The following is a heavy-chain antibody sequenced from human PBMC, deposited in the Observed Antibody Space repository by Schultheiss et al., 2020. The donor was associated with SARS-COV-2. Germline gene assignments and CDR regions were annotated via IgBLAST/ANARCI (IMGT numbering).Heavy chain of an antibody. Sequence: GGSLRLSCAASGFTFSTYAMHWVRQSPGKGLEWVAVISYDGNNKYYTDSVKGRFTISRDNSKNTLLLQMSSLRAEDTAVYYCARDRGIDYWGQGTLVTVSS. CDR1: GFTFSTYA. V-gene: IGHV3-30*04. J-gene: IGHJ4*02. D-gene: IGHD3-10*01. CDR3: ARDRGIDY. CDR2: ISYDGNNK.